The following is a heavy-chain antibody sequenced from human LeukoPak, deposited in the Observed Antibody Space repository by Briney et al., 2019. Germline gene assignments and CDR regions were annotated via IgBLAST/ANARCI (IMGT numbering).Heavy chain of an antibody. D-gene: IGHD2-21*02. V-gene: IGHV3-30*03. J-gene: IGHJ3*02. Sequence: GGSLRLSCVASGFTFSYYGMHWVRQAPGKGLEWLAVISDDGSDKEYVDSVKGRFTISRDNSKSTLYLQMNSLRAEDTAVYYCSTRGEVVTAIGAFEIWGRGTMITVSS. CDR1: GFTFSYYG. CDR3: STRGEVVTAIGAFEI. CDR2: ISDDGSDK.